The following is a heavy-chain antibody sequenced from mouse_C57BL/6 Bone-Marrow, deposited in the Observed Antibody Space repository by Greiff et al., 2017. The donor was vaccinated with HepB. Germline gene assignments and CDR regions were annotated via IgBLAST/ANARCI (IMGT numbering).Heavy chain of an antibody. J-gene: IGHJ1*03. CDR1: GYTFTSYW. Sequence: VQLQQPGAELVRPGTSVKLSCKASGYTFTSYWMHWVKQRPGQGLEWIGVIDPSDSYTNYNQKFKGKATLTVDTSSSTAYMQLSSLTSEDSAVYYCARVPYYYGSRSYWYFDVWGTGTTVTVSS. D-gene: IGHD1-1*01. CDR3: ARVPYYYGSRSYWYFDV. V-gene: IGHV1-59*01. CDR2: IDPSDSYT.